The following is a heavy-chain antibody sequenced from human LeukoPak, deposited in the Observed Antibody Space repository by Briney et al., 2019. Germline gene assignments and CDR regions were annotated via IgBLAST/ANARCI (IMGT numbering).Heavy chain of an antibody. J-gene: IGHJ4*02. CDR1: GFTFSSYW. Sequence: GSLRPSCAASGFTFSSYWMSWVRQAPGKGLEWVANIKQDGSEKYYVDSVKGRFTISRDNAKNSLYLQMNSLRAEDTAVYYCARVAYYYDSSGLVYYFDYWGQGTLVTVSS. V-gene: IGHV3-7*01. CDR2: IKQDGSEK. CDR3: ARVAYYYDSSGLVYYFDY. D-gene: IGHD3-22*01.